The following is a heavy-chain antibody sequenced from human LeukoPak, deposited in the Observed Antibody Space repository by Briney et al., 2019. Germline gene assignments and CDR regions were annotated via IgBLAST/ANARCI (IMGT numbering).Heavy chain of an antibody. V-gene: IGHV3-11*01. Sequence: GGSLRLSCAASGFTFSDYYINWIRQAPGKGLEWVSYISSSGSTIYYADSVKGRFTISRDNAKNSLYLQMNSLRAEDTAVYYCARVWYSGSYPVDYWGQGTLVTVSS. CDR3: ARVWYSGSYPVDY. CDR1: GFTFSDYY. CDR2: ISSSGSTI. D-gene: IGHD1-26*01. J-gene: IGHJ4*02.